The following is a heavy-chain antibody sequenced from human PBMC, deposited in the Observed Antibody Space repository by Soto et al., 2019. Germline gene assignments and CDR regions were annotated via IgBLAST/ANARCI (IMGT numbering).Heavy chain of an antibody. Sequence: GALRLACTASGFTFSSYAMSWVRQAPGKGLEWVSAISGSGGSTYYADSVKGRFTISRDNSKNTLYLQMNSLRAEDTAVYYCAKGFRLFDYWGQGTLVTVSS. V-gene: IGHV3-23*01. CDR2: ISGSGGST. CDR1: GFTFSSYA. J-gene: IGHJ4*02. CDR3: AKGFRLFDY. D-gene: IGHD3-10*01.